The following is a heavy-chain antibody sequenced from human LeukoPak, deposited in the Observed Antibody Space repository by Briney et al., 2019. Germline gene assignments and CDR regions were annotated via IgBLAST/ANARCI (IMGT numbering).Heavy chain of an antibody. Sequence: GGSLRLSCAASGFTFSTYDMSWVRQTPGKGLGWVSAINGSHAGRQGTTYYADSVMGRFTISRDNSKSTLDLQMHSLRAEDTAIYFCAKGGFFSFDMWGQGTKVTVSS. CDR3: AKGGFFSFDM. CDR1: GFTFSTYD. D-gene: IGHD5-12*01. V-gene: IGHV3-23*01. CDR2: INGSHAGRQGTT. J-gene: IGHJ3*02.